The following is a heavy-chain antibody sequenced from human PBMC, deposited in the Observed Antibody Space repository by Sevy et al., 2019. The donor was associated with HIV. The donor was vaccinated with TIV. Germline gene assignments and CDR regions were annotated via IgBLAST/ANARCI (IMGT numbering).Heavy chain of an antibody. CDR2: IRSKANGGTT. CDR1: GFTFGDYA. V-gene: IGHV3-49*03. CDR3: TRVVVLMVYAISAFDY. Sequence: GGSLRLSCTASGFTFGDYAMSWFRQAPGKGLEWVGFIRSKANGGTTEYAASVKGRFTISRDDSKSIAYLQMNSLKTEDTAVYYCTRVVVLMVYAISAFDYWGQGTLVTVSS. D-gene: IGHD2-8*01. J-gene: IGHJ4*02.